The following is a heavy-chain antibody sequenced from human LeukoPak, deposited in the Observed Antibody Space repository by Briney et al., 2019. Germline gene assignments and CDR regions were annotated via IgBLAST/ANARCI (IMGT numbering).Heavy chain of an antibody. CDR3: ARGRYYLDS. Sequence: GGSLRLSCAASGFTFNTYTMHWVRQAPGKGLEWVALISYDGSNEYYADSVKGRFTISRDNSKNTLYLQTNSLRVEDTAVYYCARGRYYLDSWGQETLVTVSS. CDR2: ISYDGSNE. V-gene: IGHV3-30*04. D-gene: IGHD3-10*01. CDR1: GFTFNTYT. J-gene: IGHJ4*02.